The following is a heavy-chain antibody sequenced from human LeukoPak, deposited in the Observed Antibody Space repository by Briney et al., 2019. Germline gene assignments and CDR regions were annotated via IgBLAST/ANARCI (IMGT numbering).Heavy chain of an antibody. CDR3: ARTYHIAVVGIALCVFDI. D-gene: IGHD6-19*01. J-gene: IGHJ3*02. V-gene: IGHV4-59*01. Sequence: SETLSLTCTISGGSISGYHWSWIRQPPGKGLEWIGYIYYSGGTNYNPSLMSRVTISVDTSKNEFSLKLSSVTAADTAIYFCARTYHIAVVGIALCVFDIWGHGTMVTVSS. CDR2: IYYSGGT. CDR1: GGSISGYH.